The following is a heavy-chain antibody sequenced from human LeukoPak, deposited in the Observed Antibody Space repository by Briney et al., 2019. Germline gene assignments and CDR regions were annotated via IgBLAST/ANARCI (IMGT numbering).Heavy chain of an antibody. Sequence: PGGSLKFSCAASGFTVSSNDMSWVRQAPGKGLEWVSVIYSGGSTYYADSVKGRFTISRDNSKNTLYLQMNSLRAEDTAVYYCARVWEYRYGPFVDYWGQASLVTVSS. D-gene: IGHD5-18*01. J-gene: IGHJ4*02. CDR2: IYSGGST. CDR3: ARVWEYRYGPFVDY. CDR1: GFTVSSND. V-gene: IGHV3-66*01.